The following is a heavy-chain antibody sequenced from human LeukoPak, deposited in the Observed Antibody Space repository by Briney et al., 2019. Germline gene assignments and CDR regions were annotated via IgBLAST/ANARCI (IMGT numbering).Heavy chain of an antibody. CDR3: ARKADQLHFDY. D-gene: IGHD2-2*01. Sequence: PSQTLSLTCTVSGGSISSGDYYWSWIRQPPGKGLEWIGYIYYSGSTHYNPSLKSRVTISVDRSKNQFSLKLSSVTAADTAVYYCARKADQLHFDYWGQGTLVTVSS. CDR1: GGSISSGDYY. V-gene: IGHV4-30-4*01. CDR2: IYYSGST. J-gene: IGHJ4*02.